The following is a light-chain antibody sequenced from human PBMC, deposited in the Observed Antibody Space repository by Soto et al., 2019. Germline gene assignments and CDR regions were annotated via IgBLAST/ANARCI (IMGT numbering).Light chain of an antibody. CDR1: SSNIGNNY. J-gene: IGLJ3*02. V-gene: IGLV1-51*01. Sequence: QSVLTQPPSVSAASGQKVSISCSGGSSNIGNNYVSWYQQLPGTAPKLLIYDNNKRPSGIPDRFSGSKSGTSATLGITGLQTGDEADYYCGTWDFSLSVWVFGGGTKLTVL. CDR2: DNN. CDR3: GTWDFSLSVWV.